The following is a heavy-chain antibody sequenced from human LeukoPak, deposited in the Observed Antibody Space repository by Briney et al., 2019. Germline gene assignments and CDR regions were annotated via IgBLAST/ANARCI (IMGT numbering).Heavy chain of an antibody. CDR3: ARDSDKGIDY. J-gene: IGHJ4*02. V-gene: IGHV4-4*07. CDR1: GGSISSYY. Sequence: SETLSLTCTVSGGSISSYYWSWIRQPAGKGLEWIGRIYSSGSTDYNPSLRSRVTMSVDTSKNKFSLKLSPVTAADTAVYYCARDSDKGIDYWGQGTLVTVSS. D-gene: IGHD1-26*01. CDR2: IYSSGST.